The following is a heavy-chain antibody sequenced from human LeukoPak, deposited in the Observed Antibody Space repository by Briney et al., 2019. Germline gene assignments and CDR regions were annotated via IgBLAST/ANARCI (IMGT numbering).Heavy chain of an antibody. CDR2: INHSGST. D-gene: IGHD2-2*01. CDR3: ARGSLGPAARGNYFDY. Sequence: SETLSLPCAVYGGSFSGYYWSWIRQPPGKGLEWSGEINHSGSTNYNPSLKSRVTISVDTSKNQFSLKLSSVTAADTAVYYCARGSLGPAARGNYFDYWGQGTLVTVSS. J-gene: IGHJ4*02. CDR1: GGSFSGYY. V-gene: IGHV4-34*01.